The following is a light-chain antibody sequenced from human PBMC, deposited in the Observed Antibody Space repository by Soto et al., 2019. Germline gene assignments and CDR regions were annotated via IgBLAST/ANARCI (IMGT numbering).Light chain of an antibody. V-gene: IGLV4-60*03. Sequence: QLVLTQSSSASASLGSSVKLTCTLSSGHSSYIIAWHQQQPGKAPRYLMKLEGSGSYNKGSGVPDRFSGSSSGADRYLTISNLQSEDEADYYCETWDSNVYVFGTGTKAPS. CDR1: SGHSSYI. CDR3: ETWDSNVYV. J-gene: IGLJ1*01. CDR2: LEGSGSY.